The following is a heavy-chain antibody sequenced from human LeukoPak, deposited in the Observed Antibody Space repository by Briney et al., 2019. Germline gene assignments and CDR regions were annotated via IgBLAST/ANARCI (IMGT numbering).Heavy chain of an antibody. Sequence: GGSLRLSCAASGFTFGDYYISWLRQAPGKGLEWVSDISGSGSIIYYADSVKGRFTISRDNAKSSLYLQMNSLRAEDTAVYFCAARKVRGVWFYLDYWGQGTLVTVSS. CDR2: ISGSGSII. CDR3: AARKVRGVWFYLDY. V-gene: IGHV3-11*01. D-gene: IGHD3-10*01. J-gene: IGHJ4*02. CDR1: GFTFGDYY.